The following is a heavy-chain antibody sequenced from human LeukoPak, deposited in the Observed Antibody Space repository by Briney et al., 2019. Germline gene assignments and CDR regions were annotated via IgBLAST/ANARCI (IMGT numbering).Heavy chain of an antibody. V-gene: IGHV1-2*02. Sequence: ASVKVSCKASGYTFTSYYMHWVRQAPGQGLEWMGIINPSGGGTNYAQKFQGRVTMTRDTSISTAYMELSRLRSDDTAVYYCARGVQGSMITFGGVIVNWGQGTLVTVSS. D-gene: IGHD3-16*02. J-gene: IGHJ4*02. CDR1: GYTFTSYY. CDR2: INPSGGGT. CDR3: ARGVQGSMITFGGVIVN.